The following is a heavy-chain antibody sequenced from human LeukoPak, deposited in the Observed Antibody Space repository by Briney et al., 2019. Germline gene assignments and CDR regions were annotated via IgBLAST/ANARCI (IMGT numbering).Heavy chain of an antibody. CDR1: GGSISSNNW. V-gene: IGHV4-4*02. Sequence: SETLSLTCAVSGGSISSNNWWSWVRQPPGKGLEWIGEIYHSGSTDYNPSLESRVTISVDKSKNQLSLKLSSVTAADTAVYYCARGFYGSGSYSSPGFHAFDVWGQGTMVTVSS. J-gene: IGHJ3*01. D-gene: IGHD3-10*01. CDR3: ARGFYGSGSYSSPGFHAFDV. CDR2: IYHSGST.